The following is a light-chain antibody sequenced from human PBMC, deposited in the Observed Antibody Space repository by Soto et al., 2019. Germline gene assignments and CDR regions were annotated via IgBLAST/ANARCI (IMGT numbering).Light chain of an antibody. J-gene: IGKJ4*01. CDR3: QQFNTKPLT. V-gene: IGKV1-13*02. Sequence: IQLTQSPSTLSASVGDRVTITCRASQGIGTALAWYHQRPGNSPDLLVYDASTLQSGVPSRFSGSGSETDFSITISGLQPEDFGHYYCQQFNTKPLTCGGGTWVEIK. CDR2: DAS. CDR1: QGIGTA.